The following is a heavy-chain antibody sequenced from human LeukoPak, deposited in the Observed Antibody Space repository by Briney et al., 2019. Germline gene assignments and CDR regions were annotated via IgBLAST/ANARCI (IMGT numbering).Heavy chain of an antibody. V-gene: IGHV4-39*07. CDR3: ARGPFSYDSSGYRRWFDP. CDR2: IYYSGNT. Sequence: PSETLSLTCTVSGGSISSSSYYWGWIRQPPGKGLEWIGYIYYSGNTDYNPSLKSRVTISVDTSKNQFFLKLTSVTAADTAVYYCARGPFSYDSSGYRRWFDPWGQGTLVTVSS. CDR1: GGSISSSSYY. J-gene: IGHJ5*02. D-gene: IGHD3-22*01.